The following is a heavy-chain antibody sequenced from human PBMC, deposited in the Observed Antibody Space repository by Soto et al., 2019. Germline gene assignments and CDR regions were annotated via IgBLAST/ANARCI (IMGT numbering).Heavy chain of an antibody. J-gene: IGHJ4*02. D-gene: IGHD3-3*01. CDR2: IYWDDDK. V-gene: IGHV2-5*02. Sequence: QITLKESGPTLVKPTQTLTLTCTFSGFSLSTSGVGVGWIRQPPGKALAWLALIYWDDDKRYSPSLKSRLTITKDTSKNQVVHTITNMDPVDTDTYYCAQTYDFWSGYYSRGFDYWGQGTLVTVSS. CDR1: GFSLSTSGVG. CDR3: AQTYDFWSGYYSRGFDY.